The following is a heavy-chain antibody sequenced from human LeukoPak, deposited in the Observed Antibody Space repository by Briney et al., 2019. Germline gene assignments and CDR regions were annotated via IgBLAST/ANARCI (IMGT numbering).Heavy chain of an antibody. J-gene: IGHJ4*02. CDR1: GCTFTGYY. V-gene: IGHV1-2*02. CDR2: INPNSGGT. CDR3: ARGAGGQYSSSWTFDY. D-gene: IGHD6-13*01. Sequence: ASVKVSCKASGCTFTGYYMHWVRQAPGQGLEWMGWINPNSGGTNYAQKFQGRVTMTRDTSISTAYMELSRLRSDDTAVYYCARGAGGQYSSSWTFDYWGQGTLVTVSS.